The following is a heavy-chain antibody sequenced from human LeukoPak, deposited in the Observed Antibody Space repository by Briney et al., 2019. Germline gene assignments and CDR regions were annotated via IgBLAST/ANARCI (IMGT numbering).Heavy chain of an antibody. CDR3: ATNVTYSFDN. Sequence: SETLSLTCAVSAYSISSGYYWGWIRQPPGKGLEWIGSIHHGGSTYYNPSLKSRITISIDRSKNQFSPKLNSVTAADSAVYYCATNVTYSFDNWGQGTLVTVSS. CDR1: AYSISSGYY. V-gene: IGHV4-38-2*01. J-gene: IGHJ4*02. CDR2: IHHGGST. D-gene: IGHD2-21*02.